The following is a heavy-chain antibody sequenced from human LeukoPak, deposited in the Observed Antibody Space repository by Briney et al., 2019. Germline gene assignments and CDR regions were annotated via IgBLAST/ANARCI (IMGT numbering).Heavy chain of an antibody. CDR1: GFTFTNYG. D-gene: IGHD3-3*01. CDR2: ISAYNGDT. J-gene: IGHJ4*02. Sequence: ASVKVSCKASGFTFTNYGISWVRQAPGQGLEWMGWISAYNGDTKYAQKFQGRVTMTTDTPTSTAYMELWSLRSEDTAVYYCARGPLLSRRITIFGVVDYWGQGTLVTVSS. V-gene: IGHV1-18*01. CDR3: ARGPLLSRRITIFGVVDY.